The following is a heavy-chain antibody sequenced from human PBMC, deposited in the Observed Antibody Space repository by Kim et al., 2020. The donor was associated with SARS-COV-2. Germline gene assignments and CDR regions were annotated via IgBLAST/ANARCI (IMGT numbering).Heavy chain of an antibody. CDR2: ISGGGHRT. Sequence: GGSLRLSCAASGFPFSNFAMGWVRQAPGKGLEWVSTISGGGHRTHYADSVKGRFTISRDDSRNILYLQMNNLSADDTAVYYCDAADYWGQGTLVTVSS. CDR1: GFPFSNFA. CDR3: DAADY. V-gene: IGHV3-23*01. D-gene: IGHD6-13*01. J-gene: IGHJ4*02.